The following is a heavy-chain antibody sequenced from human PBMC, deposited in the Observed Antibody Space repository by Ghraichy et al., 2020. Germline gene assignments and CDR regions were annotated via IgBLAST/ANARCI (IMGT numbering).Heavy chain of an antibody. CDR1: GFTFSSYS. CDR3: AREVRMPVGDGYNWALDY. CDR2: ISSSSSTI. J-gene: IGHJ4*02. D-gene: IGHD5-24*01. V-gene: IGHV3-48*02. Sequence: GSLRLSCAASGFTFSSYSMNWVRQAPGKGLEWVSYISSSSSTIYYADSVKGRFTISRDNAKNSLYLQMNSLRDEDTAVYYCAREVRMPVGDGYNWALDYWGQGTLVTVSS.